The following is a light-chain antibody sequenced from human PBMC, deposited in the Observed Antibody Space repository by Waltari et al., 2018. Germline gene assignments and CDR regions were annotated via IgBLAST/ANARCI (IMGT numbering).Light chain of an antibody. V-gene: IGKV3-15*01. CDR2: GAS. Sequence: EIVMTQSPVTLSVSPGERATLSCWASQTVGSDLAWYQQKPGQPPRLLIYGASTRATDIPARFSGHGSGIEFTLTISGLQSEDFAVYYCQQYNEWPPLTFGGGTKVDIK. CDR1: QTVGSD. J-gene: IGKJ4*01. CDR3: QQYNEWPPLT.